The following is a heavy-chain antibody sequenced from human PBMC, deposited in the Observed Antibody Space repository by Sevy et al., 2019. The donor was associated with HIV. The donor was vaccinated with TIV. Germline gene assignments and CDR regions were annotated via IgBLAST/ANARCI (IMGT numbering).Heavy chain of an antibody. CDR3: ARAIASAASY. CDR2: INQDGSQK. D-gene: IGHD6-25*01. Sequence: GGSLRLSCAASGFTLSSYWMSWVRQAPGKGLEWVANINQDGSQKYYVDSVKGRFTVSRDTAKNSLYLQMNSLRAEDTAVYYWARAIASAASYWGQGTLVTVSS. CDR1: GFTLSSYW. V-gene: IGHV3-7*01. J-gene: IGHJ4*02.